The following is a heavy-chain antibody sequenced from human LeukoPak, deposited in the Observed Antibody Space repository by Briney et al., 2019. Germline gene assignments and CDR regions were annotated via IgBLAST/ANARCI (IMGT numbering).Heavy chain of an antibody. CDR2: IYYSGST. V-gene: IGHV4-39*01. CDR3: ARLEQGYYYGSGSLYP. D-gene: IGHD3-10*01. Sequence: SETLSLTCTVSGGSISSSSYYWGWIRQPPGKGLEWIGSIYYSGSTYYNPSLKSRVTISVDTSKNQFSLKLSSVTAADTAVYYCARLEQGYYYGSGSLYPWGQGTLVTVSS. CDR1: GGSISSSSYY. J-gene: IGHJ4*02.